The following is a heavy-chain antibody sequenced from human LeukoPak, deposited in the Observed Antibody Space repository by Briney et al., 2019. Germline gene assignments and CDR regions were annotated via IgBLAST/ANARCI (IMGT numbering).Heavy chain of an antibody. CDR3: ARRPRIAVAGTGAFDI. CDR2: IYYSGST. J-gene: IGHJ3*02. V-gene: IGHV4-39*01. Sequence: SETLSLTCTVSGGSISSSSYYWGWIRQPPGKELEWIGSIYYSGSTYYNPSLKSRVTISVDTSKNQFSLKLSSVTAADTAVYYCARRPRIAVAGTGAFDIWGQGTMVTVSS. D-gene: IGHD6-19*01. CDR1: GGSISSSSYY.